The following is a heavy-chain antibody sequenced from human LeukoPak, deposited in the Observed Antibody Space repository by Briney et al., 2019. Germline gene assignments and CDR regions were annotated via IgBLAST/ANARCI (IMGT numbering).Heavy chain of an antibody. J-gene: IGHJ5*02. D-gene: IGHD1-26*01. Sequence: GGSLRLSCAASGFTFDDYAMHWVRQAPGKGLEWVSGISWNSGSIGYADSVKGRFTISRDNAKNSLYLQMNSLRDEDTAVYYCARDLKRELPTWGQGTLVTVSS. CDR2: ISWNSGSI. CDR3: ARDLKRELPT. V-gene: IGHV3-9*01. CDR1: GFTFDDYA.